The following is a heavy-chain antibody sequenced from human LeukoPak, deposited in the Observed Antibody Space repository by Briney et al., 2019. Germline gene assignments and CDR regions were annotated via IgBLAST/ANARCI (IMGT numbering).Heavy chain of an antibody. J-gene: IGHJ4*02. CDR2: IIPIFGTA. Sequence: GASVKVSCKASGGTFSSYAISWVRQAPGQGLEWMGGIIPIFGTANYAQKFQGRVTITADESTSTAYMELSSLRSEDTAVYYCASDGDYGDSQGFYVFDYWGQGTLVTVSS. CDR3: ASDGDYGDSQGFYVFDY. V-gene: IGHV1-69*13. D-gene: IGHD4-17*01. CDR1: GGTFSSYA.